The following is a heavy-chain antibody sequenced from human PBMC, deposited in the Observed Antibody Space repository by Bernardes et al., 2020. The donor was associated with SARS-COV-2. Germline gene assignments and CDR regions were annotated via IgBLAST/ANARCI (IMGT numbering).Heavy chain of an antibody. J-gene: IGHJ4*02. Sequence: ASVKVSCKTSGYSFTRHTIHWVRHLPGQGREWMGWLNTANGDTKYSQKFQGRVTITGDASASTAYMDLFSLTSEDTAVYFCVRDSTSPFVNWGQGTLVTVSS. CDR2: LNTANGDT. CDR1: GYSFTRHT. CDR3: VRDSTSPFVN. D-gene: IGHD2-2*01. V-gene: IGHV1-3*04.